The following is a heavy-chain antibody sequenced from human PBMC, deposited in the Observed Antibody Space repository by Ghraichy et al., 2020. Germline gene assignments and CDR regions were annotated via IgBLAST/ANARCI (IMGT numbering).Heavy chain of an antibody. CDR3: ARSWETGYSSRFDY. CDR2: IYYSGST. Sequence: GSLRLSCTVSGGSISSYYWSWIRQPPGKGLEWIGYIYYSGSTNYNPSLKSRVTISVDTSKNQFSLKLSSVTAADTAVYYCARSWETGYSSRFDYWGQGTLVTVSS. CDR1: GGSISSYY. D-gene: IGHD6-13*01. V-gene: IGHV4-59*01. J-gene: IGHJ4*02.